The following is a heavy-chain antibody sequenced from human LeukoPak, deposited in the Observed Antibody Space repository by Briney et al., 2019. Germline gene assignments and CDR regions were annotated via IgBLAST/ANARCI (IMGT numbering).Heavy chain of an antibody. J-gene: IGHJ4*02. V-gene: IGHV1-2*02. Sequence: ASVKVSCKASGYTFTGYFIHGVRQASGQGLEWMGWINPNSGGTNYAQKFQGRVTMTRDTSISTAYMELSRLRSDDTAVYYCARDERYDSSGYPFDYWGLGTLVTVSS. CDR2: INPNSGGT. CDR1: GYTFTGYF. D-gene: IGHD3-22*01. CDR3: ARDERYDSSGYPFDY.